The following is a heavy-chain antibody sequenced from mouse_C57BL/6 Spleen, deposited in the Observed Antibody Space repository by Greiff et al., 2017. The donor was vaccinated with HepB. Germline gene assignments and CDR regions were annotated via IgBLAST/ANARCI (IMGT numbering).Heavy chain of an antibody. CDR1: GFNIKDYY. CDR2: IDPEDGDT. D-gene: IGHD1-1*01. CDR3: TTVTTVVAQYYFDY. J-gene: IGHJ2*01. Sequence: VQLQQSGAELVRPGASVKLSCTASGFNIKDYYMHWVKQRPEQGLEWIGRIDPEDGDTEYAPKFQGKATMTADTSSNTAYLQLSSLTSEDTAVYYCTTVTTVVAQYYFDYWGQGTTLTVSS. V-gene: IGHV14-1*01.